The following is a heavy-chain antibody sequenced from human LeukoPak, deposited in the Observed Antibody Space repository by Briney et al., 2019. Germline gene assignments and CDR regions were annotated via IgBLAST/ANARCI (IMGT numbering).Heavy chain of an antibody. CDR2: ISSSGSTI. V-gene: IGHV3-48*04. J-gene: IGHJ6*04. Sequence: GGSLRLSCAASGFTFSSSRMHWIRRAPGKGLEWVSYISSSGSTIYYADSVKGRFTISRDNAKNSLYLQMNSLRAEDTAVYYCAELGITMIGGVWGKGTTVTISS. D-gene: IGHD3-10*02. CDR1: GFTFSSSR. CDR3: AELGITMIGGV.